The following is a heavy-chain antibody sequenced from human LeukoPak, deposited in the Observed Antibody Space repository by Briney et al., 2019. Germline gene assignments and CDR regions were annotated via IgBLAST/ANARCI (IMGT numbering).Heavy chain of an antibody. D-gene: IGHD1-26*01. Sequence: PSETLSLTCTVSSGSISSYYWSWIRQPPGKGLEWIGYIYYSGSTNYNPSLKSRVTISVDTSKNQFSLKLSSVTAADTAVYYCARGSRLVGATTDWGQGTLVTVSS. CDR2: IYYSGST. J-gene: IGHJ4*02. CDR3: ARGSRLVGATTD. V-gene: IGHV4-59*01. CDR1: SGSISSYY.